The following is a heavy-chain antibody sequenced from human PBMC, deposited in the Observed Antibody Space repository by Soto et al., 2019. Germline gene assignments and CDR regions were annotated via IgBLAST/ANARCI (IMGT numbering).Heavy chain of an antibody. J-gene: IGHJ4*02. V-gene: IGHV3-33*01. Sequence: GGSLRLSCAASGITFSSYGMHWVRQAPGKGLEWVAVIWYDGSNKYYADSVKGRFTISRDNSKNTLYLQMNSLRAEDTAVYYCASSIAARPQHYFDYWGQGTLVTVSS. D-gene: IGHD6-6*01. CDR2: IWYDGSNK. CDR3: ASSIAARPQHYFDY. CDR1: GITFSSYG.